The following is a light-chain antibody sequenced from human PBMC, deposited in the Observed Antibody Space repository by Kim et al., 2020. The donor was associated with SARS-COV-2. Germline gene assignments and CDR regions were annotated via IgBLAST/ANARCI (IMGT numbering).Light chain of an antibody. V-gene: IGKV3-20*01. J-gene: IGKJ2*01. CDR2: DAS. CDR3: QQYGSSPYT. Sequence: EIVLTQSPGILSLSAGERAVLSCRASQSVSRSYLAWYQQRPGQAPRLLIYDASNRATGIPDRFSGSGSGTDFTLTINRVEPEDVVVYSCQQYGSSPYTFGQGTKLEI. CDR1: QSVSRSY.